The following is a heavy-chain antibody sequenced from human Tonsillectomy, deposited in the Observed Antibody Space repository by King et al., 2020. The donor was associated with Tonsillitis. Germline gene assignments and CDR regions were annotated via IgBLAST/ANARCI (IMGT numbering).Heavy chain of an antibody. CDR1: GGSFRDYY. Sequence: VQLQQSGAGLLKPSETLSLTCAVYGGSFRDYYWSWIRQPPGKGLEWIGEINHSGSTSYNPSLKSRVTISVDTSRNQFSLKLSSVTAADTAVYYCARGTRQYYYDSSGYYFWFDYWGQGSLVTVSS. CDR3: ARGTRQYYYDSSGYYFWFDY. CDR2: INHSGST. V-gene: IGHV4-34*01. J-gene: IGHJ4*02. D-gene: IGHD3-22*01.